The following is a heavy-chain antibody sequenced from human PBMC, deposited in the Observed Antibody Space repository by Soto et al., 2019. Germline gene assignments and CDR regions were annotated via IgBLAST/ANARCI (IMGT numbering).Heavy chain of an antibody. CDR2: ISGDGGST. Sequence: GGSLRLSCAASGFTFDDYAMHWVRQAPGKGLEWVSLISGDGGSTYYADSVKGRFTISRDNSKNSLYLQMNSLRTEDTALYYCAKENMVTATQNYYYYCGMDVWGQGTTVTVSS. V-gene: IGHV3-43*02. D-gene: IGHD2-21*02. CDR1: GFTFDDYA. CDR3: AKENMVTATQNYYYYCGMDV. J-gene: IGHJ6*02.